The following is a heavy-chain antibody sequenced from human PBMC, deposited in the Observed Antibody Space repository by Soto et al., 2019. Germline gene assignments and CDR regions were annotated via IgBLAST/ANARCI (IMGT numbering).Heavy chain of an antibody. CDR1: GFTFSSYA. J-gene: IGHJ4*01. CDR2: ISYDGSNK. Sequence: FLRLSCAASGFTFSSYALHRVSKAPGKGLEWVAVISYDGSNKYYADSVKGRFTISRDNSKNTLYLQMDTLRAEDTAIYYCVRAPEQRPIDCWGHGSLVTVSS. V-gene: IGHV3-30-3*01. D-gene: IGHD6-19*01. CDR3: VRAPEQRPIDC.